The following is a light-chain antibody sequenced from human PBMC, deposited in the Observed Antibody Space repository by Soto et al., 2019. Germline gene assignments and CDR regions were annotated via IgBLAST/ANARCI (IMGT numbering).Light chain of an antibody. CDR3: HQYHSSST. Sequence: DIQMTQSPSTLSAAVGDRVTITCRATQNITRWLAWYQQKPGKAPTLLVYKASTLERGVPSRFRGIGSETEFTLTISRLQPEDFATYYCHQYHSSSTFGGGTTVDIK. J-gene: IGKJ4*01. CDR2: KAS. CDR1: QNITRW. V-gene: IGKV1-5*03.